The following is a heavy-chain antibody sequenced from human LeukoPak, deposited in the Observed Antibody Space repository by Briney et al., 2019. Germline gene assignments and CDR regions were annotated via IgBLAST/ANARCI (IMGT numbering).Heavy chain of an antibody. CDR3: ATLVLLWFGEPTHNWFDP. V-gene: IGHV4-39*01. Sequence: SETLSLTCTVSGGSISSSSYYWGWVRQPPGKGLEWIGSIYYSGSTYYNPSLKSRVTISVDTSKSQFSLKLSSVTAADTAVYYCATLVLLWFGEPTHNWFDPWGQGTLVTVSS. D-gene: IGHD3-10*01. CDR1: GGSISSSSYY. J-gene: IGHJ5*02. CDR2: IYYSGST.